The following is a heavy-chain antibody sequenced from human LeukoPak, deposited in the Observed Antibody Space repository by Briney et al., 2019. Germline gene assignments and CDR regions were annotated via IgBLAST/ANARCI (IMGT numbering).Heavy chain of an antibody. Sequence: PGGSLRLSCAASGFTFSSYGMHWVRQAPGKGLEWVAVISYDGSNKYYADSVKGRFTISRDNSKNTLYLQMNSLRAEDTAVYYCAKDSGGYTYVFDYWGQGTLVTVS. V-gene: IGHV3-30*18. CDR2: ISYDGSNK. D-gene: IGHD5-18*01. CDR3: AKDSGGYTYVFDY. J-gene: IGHJ4*02. CDR1: GFTFSSYG.